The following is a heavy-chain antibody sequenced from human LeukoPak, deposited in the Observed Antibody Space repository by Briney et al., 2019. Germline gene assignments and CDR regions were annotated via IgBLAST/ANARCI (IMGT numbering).Heavy chain of an antibody. J-gene: IGHJ5*02. D-gene: IGHD3-10*01. CDR3: ASRQTAMVRGVPIGRFDP. CDR1: GGSISSGGYS. CDR2: IYHSGST. Sequence: SETLSLTCAVSGGSISSGGYSWSWIRQPPGKGLEWIGYIYHSGSTYYNPSLKSRVTISVDRSKNQFSLKLSSVTAADTAVYYCASRQTAMVRGVPIGRFDPWGQGTLVTVSS. V-gene: IGHV4-30-2*01.